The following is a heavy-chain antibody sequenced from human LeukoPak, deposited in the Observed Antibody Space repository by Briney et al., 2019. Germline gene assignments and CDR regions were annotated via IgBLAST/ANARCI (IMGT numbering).Heavy chain of an antibody. CDR2: INPNSGGT. V-gene: IGHV1-2*06. CDR3: ARDDSSGPSWYAFDI. D-gene: IGHD3-22*01. Sequence: ASVKVSCKASGYTFTSYYMHRVRQAPGRGLEWMGRINPNSGGTNYAQKFQGRVTMTRDTSISTAYMELSRLRSDDTAVYYCARDDSSGPSWYAFDIWGQGTMVTVSS. J-gene: IGHJ3*02. CDR1: GYTFTSYY.